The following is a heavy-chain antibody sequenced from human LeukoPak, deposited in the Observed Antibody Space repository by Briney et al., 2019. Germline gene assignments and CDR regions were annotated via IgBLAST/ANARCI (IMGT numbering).Heavy chain of an antibody. CDR2: IYHSGST. CDR3: ARDNIVVVAATKAYYFDY. J-gene: IGHJ4*02. CDR1: GYSISSGYY. Sequence: SETLSLTCTVSGYSISSGYYWGWIRPPPGKGLEWIGSIYHSGSTYYNPSLKSRVTISVDTSKNQFSLKLSSVTAADTAVYYCARDNIVVVAATKAYYFDYWGQGTLVTVSS. V-gene: IGHV4-38-2*02. D-gene: IGHD2-15*01.